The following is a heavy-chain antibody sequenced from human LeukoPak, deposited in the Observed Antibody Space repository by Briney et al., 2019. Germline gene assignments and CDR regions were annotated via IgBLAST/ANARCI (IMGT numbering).Heavy chain of an antibody. Sequence: SETLSLTCTVSVGSISIYYGSWIRQPPGKGLECVGYIYYSVITNYNPSLTRRVTISVETYKKQFSLKLSSVTAADTAVYYCARLTLAAAGRGYYYYYGMDVWGQGTTVTVSS. V-gene: IGHV4-59*08. CDR3: ARLTLAAAGRGYYYYYGMDV. CDR1: VGSISIYY. D-gene: IGHD6-13*01. CDR2: IYYSVIT. J-gene: IGHJ6*02.